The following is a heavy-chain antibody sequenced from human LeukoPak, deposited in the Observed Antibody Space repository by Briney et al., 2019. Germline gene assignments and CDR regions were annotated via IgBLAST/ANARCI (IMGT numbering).Heavy chain of an antibody. CDR1: GFTFSSYA. J-gene: IGHJ4*02. D-gene: IGHD3-22*01. V-gene: IGHV3-23*01. CDR3: AKDPTDFDSSGQTYFDY. Sequence: PGGSLRLSCAASGFTFSSYAMSWVRQAPGKGLEWVLGISGSGGSTNFADSVKGRFTISRDNSKNTLYLQMNSLKAEDTAIYYCAKDPTDFDSSGQTYFDYWGQGTLVTVSS. CDR2: ISGSGGST.